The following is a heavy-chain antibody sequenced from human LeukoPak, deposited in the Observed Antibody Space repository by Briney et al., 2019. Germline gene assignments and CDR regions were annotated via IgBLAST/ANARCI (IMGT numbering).Heavy chain of an antibody. Sequence: PGGSLRLSCAASGFSFSSYAMSWVRQAPGKGLEWVSGISGSDGSTYYADSVKGRFTISRGNSKNTLYLQMNSLRAEDMAVYYCAKDGGQGADYWGQGTLVTVSS. CDR2: ISGSDGST. V-gene: IGHV3-23*01. CDR1: GFSFSSYA. J-gene: IGHJ4*02. CDR3: AKDGGQGADY. D-gene: IGHD3-16*01.